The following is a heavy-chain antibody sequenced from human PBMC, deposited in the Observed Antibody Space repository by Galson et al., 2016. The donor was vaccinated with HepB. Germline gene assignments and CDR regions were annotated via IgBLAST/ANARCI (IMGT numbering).Heavy chain of an antibody. D-gene: IGHD3-9*01. CDR2: VWYDRNKK. V-gene: IGHV3-33*03. J-gene: IGHJ4*02. CDR1: GFTFSSHS. Sequence: SLRLSCAASGFTFSSHSMHWVRQAPGKGLEWVAVVWYDRNKKYYGESVMGRFTISRDNSRNTLHLQMNSLRVEATAVYYCAKERYGDNKWGQGTLVTVSS. CDR3: AKERYGDNK.